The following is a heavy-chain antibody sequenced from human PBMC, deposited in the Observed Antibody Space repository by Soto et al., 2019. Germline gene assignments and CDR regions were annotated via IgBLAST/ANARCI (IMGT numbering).Heavy chain of an antibody. J-gene: IGHJ4*02. Sequence: VKVSCKASGYTFTSYAMHWVRQAPGQRLEWMGWINAGNGNTKYSQKFQGRVTITRDTSASTAYMELSSLRSEDTAVYYCARGRITMVRGVIPFDYWGQGTLVTVSS. CDR2: INAGNGNT. CDR3: ARGRITMVRGVIPFDY. CDR1: GYTFTSYA. D-gene: IGHD3-10*01. V-gene: IGHV1-3*01.